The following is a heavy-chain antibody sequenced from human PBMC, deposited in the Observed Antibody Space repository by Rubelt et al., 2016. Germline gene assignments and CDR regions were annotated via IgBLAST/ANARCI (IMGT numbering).Heavy chain of an antibody. Sequence: QVQLVESGGGVVQPGRSLRLSCAASGFTFSSYGMHWVRQAPGKGLEWVAVIWYDGSNKYYADSVKGRFHMSSDNSKNTLYLQMNSLRAEDTAVYYCARDRAGSSSWYPVFGAFDIWGQGTMVTVSS. CDR2: IWYDGSNK. CDR3: ARDRAGSSSWYPVFGAFDI. J-gene: IGHJ3*02. CDR1: GFTFSSYG. D-gene: IGHD6-13*01. V-gene: IGHV3-33*01.